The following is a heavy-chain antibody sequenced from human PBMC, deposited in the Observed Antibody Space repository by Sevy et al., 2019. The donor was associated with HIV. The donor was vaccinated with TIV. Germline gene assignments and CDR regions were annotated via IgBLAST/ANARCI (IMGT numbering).Heavy chain of an antibody. CDR3: ARDQAVGCCSNYVRILGEYYYGMDV. Sequence: GGYLRLSCAASGFTFSSYSMNWVRQAPGKGLEWLSYISSSSSTIYYADSVKGRFTISRDNAKNSLYLQMNSLRDEDTAVYYCARDQAVGCCSNYVRILGEYYYGMDVWGQGTTVTVSS. V-gene: IGHV3-48*02. CDR2: ISSSSSTI. J-gene: IGHJ6*02. D-gene: IGHD4-4*01. CDR1: GFTFSSYS.